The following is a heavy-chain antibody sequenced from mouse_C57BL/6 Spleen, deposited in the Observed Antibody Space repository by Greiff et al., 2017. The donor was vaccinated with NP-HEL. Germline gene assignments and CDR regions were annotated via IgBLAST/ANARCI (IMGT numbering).Heavy chain of an antibody. D-gene: IGHD1-1*01. CDR1: GYTFTSYG. J-gene: IGHJ2*01. CDR3: AREITTVVATGGYFDY. V-gene: IGHV1-81*01. Sequence: QQSGAELARPGASVKLSCKASGYTFTSYGISWVKQRTGQGLEWIGEIYPRSGNTYYNEKFKGKATLTADKSSSTAYMELRSLTSEDSAVYFCAREITTVVATGGYFDYWGQGTTLTVSS. CDR2: IYPRSGNT.